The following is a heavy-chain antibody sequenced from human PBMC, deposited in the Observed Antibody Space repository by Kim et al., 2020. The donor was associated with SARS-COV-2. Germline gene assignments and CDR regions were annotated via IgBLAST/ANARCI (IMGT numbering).Heavy chain of an antibody. Sequence: SETLSLTCTVSGGSISNGGFYWTWIRQHPGKGLEGLGYIYSTGSTYYNPSLRSRLSISLDKSKNQFSLNLTSVTAADTAMYYCARPLRGGVGGGLSWGQGSLVTLSS. J-gene: IGHJ4*02. CDR3: ARPLRGGVGGGLS. D-gene: IGHD3-16*01. V-gene: IGHV4-31*03. CDR1: GGSISNGGFY. CDR2: IYSTGST.